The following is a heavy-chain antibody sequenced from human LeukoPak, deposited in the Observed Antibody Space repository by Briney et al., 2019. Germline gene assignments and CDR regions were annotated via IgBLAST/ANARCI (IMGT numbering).Heavy chain of an antibody. Sequence: EASVKVSCKSSGYIFTDNFIHWVRQAPGQGLEWMGWINPNSGGTNNAQKFQGRVTMTGDTSIRTAYMELRRLRSDDTAVYYCARSYGSGRREVFDIWGQGTRVTVSS. CDR3: ARSYGSGRREVFDI. CDR1: GYIFTDNF. D-gene: IGHD3-10*01. CDR2: INPNSGGT. J-gene: IGHJ3*02. V-gene: IGHV1-2*02.